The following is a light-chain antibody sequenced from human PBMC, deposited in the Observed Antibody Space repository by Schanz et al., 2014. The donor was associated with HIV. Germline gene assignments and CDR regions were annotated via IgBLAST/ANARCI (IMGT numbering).Light chain of an antibody. J-gene: IGLJ2*01. V-gene: IGLV2-11*01. CDR1: NSDVGGYDY. CDR2: DGY. Sequence: QSALTQPRSVSGSPGQSVTISCTGTNSDVGGYDYVSWYQQYPGKAPKLMIYDGYKRPSGVSNRFSGSKSGNTASLTVSGLQAEDEADYYCSSYAGSTVFGGGTKLTVL. CDR3: SSYAGSTV.